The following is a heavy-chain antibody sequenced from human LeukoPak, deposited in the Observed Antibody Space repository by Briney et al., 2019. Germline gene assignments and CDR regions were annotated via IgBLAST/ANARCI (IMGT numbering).Heavy chain of an antibody. J-gene: IGHJ4*02. CDR3: AKDPSADYYDSSGFHY. D-gene: IGHD3-22*01. CDR1: GFTFSSYA. V-gene: IGHV3-23*01. CDR2: ISGSGGST. Sequence: GGSLRLSCAASGFTFSSYAMSWVRQAPGKGLEWASAISGSGGSTYYADSVKGRFTISRDNSKNTLYLQMNSLRAEDTAVYYCAKDPSADYYDSSGFHYWGQGPWSPSPQ.